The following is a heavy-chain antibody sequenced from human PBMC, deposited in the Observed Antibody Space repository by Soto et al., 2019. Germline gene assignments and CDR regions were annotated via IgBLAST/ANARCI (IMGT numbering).Heavy chain of an antibody. CDR3: ASWTYNSGWYLDS. J-gene: IGHJ4*02. V-gene: IGHV3-7*03. D-gene: IGHD6-19*01. Sequence: EVQLVESGGGLVQPGGSLRLSCAASGFSFSGHWMGWVRQAPGKGLEWVANIKQDGSEKYYADSVKGRFTISRDNAKNSLYLQMDSLRAADTAVYYCASWTYNSGWYLDSWGQGTLVTVSS. CDR2: IKQDGSEK. CDR1: GFSFSGHW.